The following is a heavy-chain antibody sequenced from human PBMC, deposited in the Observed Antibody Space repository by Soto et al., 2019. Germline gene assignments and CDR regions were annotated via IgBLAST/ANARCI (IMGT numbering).Heavy chain of an antibody. Sequence: QVQLVQSGAEVKKPGASVKVSCKASGFTFTNYYMHWVRQAPGQGLEWMGMINPIGGRTTYAQKFQGRVTMTRDTSTSTVYMELSGLRSDDTAVYYCARGREGGILPWGYSAYDYWGQGTLVTVSS. CDR2: INPIGGRT. J-gene: IGHJ4*02. D-gene: IGHD5-12*01. CDR1: GFTFTNYY. CDR3: ARGREGGILPWGYSAYDY. V-gene: IGHV1-46*01.